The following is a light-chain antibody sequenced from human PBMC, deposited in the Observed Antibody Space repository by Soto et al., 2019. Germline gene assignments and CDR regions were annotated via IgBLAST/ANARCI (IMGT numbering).Light chain of an antibody. Sequence: EIVLTQSPATLSLSQGKRATLSYRPSQSVSSYLAWYQQKPGQAPRLFIYDASNRATGIPARFSGSGSGTDFTQTISSLEPEDLAVYDSQRVRKWPPLTLGGWTKVEIK. CDR3: QRVRKWPPLT. J-gene: IGKJ4*01. CDR1: QSVSSY. V-gene: IGKV3-11*01. CDR2: DAS.